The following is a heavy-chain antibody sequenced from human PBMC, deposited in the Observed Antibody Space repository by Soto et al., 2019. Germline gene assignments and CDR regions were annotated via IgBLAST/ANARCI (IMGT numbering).Heavy chain of an antibody. CDR1: GFTFSSYA. J-gene: IGHJ3*02. CDR2: ISGSGGST. V-gene: IGHV3-23*01. CDR3: AKRRAPYGDYDDAFDI. Sequence: GGSLRLSCAASGFTFSSYAMSWVRQAPGKGLEWVSAISGSGGSTYYADSVKGRFTISRDNSKNTLYLQMNSLRAEDTAVYYCAKRRAPYGDYDDAFDIWGQGTMVTVSS. D-gene: IGHD4-17*01.